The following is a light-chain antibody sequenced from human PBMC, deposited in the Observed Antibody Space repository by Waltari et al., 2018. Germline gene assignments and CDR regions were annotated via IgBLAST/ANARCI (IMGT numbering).Light chain of an antibody. V-gene: IGKV3-15*01. CDR1: QSFSSN. Sequence: ELVMTQSPATLSVSPGERATLSCRASQSFSSNLAWYQQKPGQAPRLLIYGASTRATGIPARFSGSGSGTEFTLTISSLQSEDFAVYYCQQYNNWPPRVTFGQGTKVEIK. CDR3: QQYNNWPPRVT. J-gene: IGKJ1*01. CDR2: GAS.